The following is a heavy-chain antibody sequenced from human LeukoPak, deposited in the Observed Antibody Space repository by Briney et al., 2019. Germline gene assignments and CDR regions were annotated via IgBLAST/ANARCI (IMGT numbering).Heavy chain of an antibody. V-gene: IGHV4-59*01. D-gene: IGHD7-27*01. Sequence: SETLSLTCTVSGGSISSYYWSWIRQPPGKGLEWIGYIYYSGSTNYNPSLKSRVTISVDTSKNQFSLKLSSVTAADTAVYYCARVLRGNWGSPCYYYYMDVWGKGTTVTVSS. CDR2: IYYSGST. J-gene: IGHJ6*03. CDR1: GGSISSYY. CDR3: ARVLRGNWGSPCYYYYMDV.